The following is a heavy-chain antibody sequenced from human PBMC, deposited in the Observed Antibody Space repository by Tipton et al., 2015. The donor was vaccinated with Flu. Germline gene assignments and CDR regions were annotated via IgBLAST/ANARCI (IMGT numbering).Heavy chain of an antibody. CDR1: GGSFSGYY. J-gene: IGHJ4*02. CDR2: INHSGST. D-gene: IGHD3-16*01. V-gene: IGHV4-34*01. Sequence: LRLSCAVYGGSFSGYYWSWIRQPPGKGLEWIGEINHSGSTNYNPSLKSRVTISVDTSKNQFSLKLSSVTAADTAVYYCARHSRTRPFALWGQGSLVTVSS. CDR3: ARHSRTRPFAL.